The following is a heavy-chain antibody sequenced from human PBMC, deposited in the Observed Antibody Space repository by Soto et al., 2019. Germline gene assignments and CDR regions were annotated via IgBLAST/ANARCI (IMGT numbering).Heavy chain of an antibody. J-gene: IGHJ4*02. V-gene: IGHV4-39*02. CDR2: ISYSGSI. Sequence: SETLSLTCTVSGGSISSSSYYWGWIRQPPGKGLEWIGSISYSGSIYYNPSLKSRVTISVDTSKNQFSLRAEDTAVYYCARDLAGTTLPHKKALDYWGQGTLVTVSS. CDR1: GGSISSSSYY. D-gene: IGHD1-7*01. CDR3: ARDLAGTTLPHKKALDY.